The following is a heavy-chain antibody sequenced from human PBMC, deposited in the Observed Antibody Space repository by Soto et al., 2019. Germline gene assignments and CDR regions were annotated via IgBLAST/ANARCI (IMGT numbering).Heavy chain of an antibody. CDR3: ASSEATVLDY. J-gene: IGHJ4*02. D-gene: IGHD4-17*01. V-gene: IGHV4-4*02. Sequence: QVQLQESGPGLLKPSGTLSLTCTVSGDSMSSSNWWNWVRQPPGKGLAWIGEAHHSGRTNYNPSLKSRVPISVERSKNLFSLKLSSVTAADTAVYYCASSEATVLDYWGQGTLVTVSS. CDR1: GDSMSSSNW. CDR2: AHHSGRT.